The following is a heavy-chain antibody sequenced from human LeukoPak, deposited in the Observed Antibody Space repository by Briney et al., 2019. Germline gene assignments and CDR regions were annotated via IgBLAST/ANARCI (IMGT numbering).Heavy chain of an antibody. J-gene: IGHJ4*02. CDR3: AKALYSSNWYDDY. V-gene: IGHV3-23*01. CDR2: ISGSGDTT. D-gene: IGHD6-13*01. Sequence: GASVKVSCKASGYTFTSYGISWVRQAPGKGLEWVSAISGSGDTTYYADSVKGRFTISRDNSKNTLYLQMNSLRAEDTALYYCAKALYSSNWYDDYWGQGTLVTVSS. CDR1: GYTFTSYG.